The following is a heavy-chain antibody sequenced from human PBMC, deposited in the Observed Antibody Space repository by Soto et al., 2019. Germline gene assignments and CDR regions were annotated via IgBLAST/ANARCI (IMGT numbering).Heavy chain of an antibody. CDR3: GRDIFGPPAHCSSTSCPTDGAFDI. CDR1: GYTFTSYY. V-gene: IGHV1-46*01. J-gene: IGHJ3*02. D-gene: IGHD2-2*01. Sequence: ASVKVSCKASGYTFTSYYMHWVRQAPGQGLEWMGIINPSGGSTSYAQKFQGRVTMTRDTSTSPVYMELSSLRSEDTAVYYCGRDIFGPPAHCSSTSCPTDGAFDIWGQLTMVTVSS. CDR2: INPSGGST.